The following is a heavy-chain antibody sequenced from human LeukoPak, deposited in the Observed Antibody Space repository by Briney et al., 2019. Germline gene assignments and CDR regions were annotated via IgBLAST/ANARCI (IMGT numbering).Heavy chain of an antibody. V-gene: IGHV1-46*01. Sequence: ASVKVSCKASGYTFTSYYMHWVRQAPGQGLEWMGIINPSGGSTSYAQKFQGRVTMTRDTSTSTVYMELSSLRSEDTAVYYCARVRYSGSFGLNDAFDIWGQGTMVTVSS. J-gene: IGHJ3*02. CDR1: GYTFTSYY. CDR3: ARVRYSGSFGLNDAFDI. CDR2: INPSGGST. D-gene: IGHD1-26*01.